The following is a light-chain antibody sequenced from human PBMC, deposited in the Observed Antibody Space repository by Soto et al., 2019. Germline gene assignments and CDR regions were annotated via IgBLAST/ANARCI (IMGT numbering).Light chain of an antibody. Sequence: QPVLTQPPSASGTPGQRVTISCSGSSSNIGSNTVNWYQQLPGTAPKLLIYSNNQRPSGVPDRFSGSKSGTSASLAISGLQSEDEDDYYWAAWDDSLNGYVFGNGTQLTVL. CDR3: AAWDDSLNGYV. V-gene: IGLV1-44*01. CDR2: SNN. CDR1: SSNIGSNT. J-gene: IGLJ7*01.